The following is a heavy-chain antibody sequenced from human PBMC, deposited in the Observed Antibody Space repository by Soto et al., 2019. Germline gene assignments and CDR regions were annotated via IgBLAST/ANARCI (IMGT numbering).Heavy chain of an antibody. CDR1: GFTFSGYW. Sequence: GGSLRLSCAASGFTFSGYWMHWVRQAPGKGLVWVSRINSDGSSTSYADSVKGRFTISRDNAKNTLYLQMNSLRAEDTAVYYCARPVKYYYDSSDGAFDIWGQGTMVTVSS. V-gene: IGHV3-74*01. CDR2: INSDGSST. J-gene: IGHJ3*02. CDR3: ARPVKYYYDSSDGAFDI. D-gene: IGHD3-22*01.